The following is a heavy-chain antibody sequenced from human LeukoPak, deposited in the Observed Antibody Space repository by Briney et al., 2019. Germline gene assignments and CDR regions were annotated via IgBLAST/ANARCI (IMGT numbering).Heavy chain of an antibody. J-gene: IGHJ4*02. CDR3: ATREDRNGYQVGANDYYFDY. D-gene: IGHD1-26*01. CDR1: GFTFSSYG. CDR2: ISYDGSNK. V-gene: IGHV3-30*03. Sequence: GGSLRLSCAASGFTFSSYGMHWVRQAPGKGLEWVAVISYDGSNKYYADSVKGRFTISRDNSKNTLYLQMNSLRAEDTAVYYCATREDRNGYQVGANDYYFDYWGQGTLVTVSS.